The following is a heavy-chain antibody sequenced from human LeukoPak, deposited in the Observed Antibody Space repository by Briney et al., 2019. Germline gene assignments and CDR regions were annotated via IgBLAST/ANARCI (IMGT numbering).Heavy chain of an antibody. CDR2: IYYSGST. CDR1: GGSISSSRYY. J-gene: IGHJ4*02. V-gene: IGHV4-39*01. CDR3: ARPVEMATIGPLDY. D-gene: IGHD5-24*01. Sequence: PSETLSLTCTVSGGSISSSRYYWGWIRQPPGKGLEWIGSIYYSGSTYYNPSLKSRVTISVDTSKNQFSLKLSSVTAADTAVYYCARPVEMATIGPLDYWGQGTLVTVSS.